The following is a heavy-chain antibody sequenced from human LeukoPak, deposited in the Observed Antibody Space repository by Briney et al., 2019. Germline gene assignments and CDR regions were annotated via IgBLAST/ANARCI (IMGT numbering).Heavy chain of an antibody. CDR2: IWYDGSNK. V-gene: IGHV3-33*01. J-gene: IGHJ4*02. CDR3: ARSKRGYPYYFEY. Sequence: PGGSLRLSCAPSGFTFSNNVMHWVRQAPGKGLEWVAIIWYDGSNKYYADSLKGRFTISRDNSKNTLYLQMDSLRAEDTAVYYCARSKRGYPYYFEYWGQGTLVTVSS. D-gene: IGHD1-1*01. CDR1: GFTFSNNV.